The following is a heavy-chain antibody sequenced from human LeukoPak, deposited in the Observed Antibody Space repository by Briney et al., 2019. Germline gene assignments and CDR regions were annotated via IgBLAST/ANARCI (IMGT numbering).Heavy chain of an antibody. V-gene: IGHV1-69*13. CDR3: ARGGIVASGHGGPYYYYMDV. D-gene: IGHD1-26*01. CDR1: GGTLSSYG. J-gene: IGHJ6*03. Sequence: ASVKVSCKASGGTLSSYGISWVRQAPGQGLEWMGGIIPIFNTTNYIQKFRGRVTLTADASTTTVYMEVSSLRSEDTAVYFCARGGIVASGHGGPYYYYMDVWGKGTTVTVSS. CDR2: IIPIFNTT.